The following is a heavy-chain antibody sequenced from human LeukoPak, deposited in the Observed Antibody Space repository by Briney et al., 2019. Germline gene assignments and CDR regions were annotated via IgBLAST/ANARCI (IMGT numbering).Heavy chain of an antibody. CDR3: ARYSGSFYYWYYYYYMDV. CDR1: GFTFSSYW. Sequence: GGSLRLSCAASGFTFSSYWMHWVRQAPGKGLVWVSRINSDGSSTSYADSVKGRFTISRDNAKNTLYLQMNSLRAEDTAVYYCARYSGSFYYWYYYYYMDVWGKGTTVTVSS. D-gene: IGHD1-26*01. CDR2: INSDGSST. V-gene: IGHV3-74*01. J-gene: IGHJ6*03.